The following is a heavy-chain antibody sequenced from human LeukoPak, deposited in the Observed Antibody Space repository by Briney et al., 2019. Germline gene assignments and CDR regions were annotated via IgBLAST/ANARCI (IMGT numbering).Heavy chain of an antibody. CDR2: INPNSGGT. J-gene: IGHJ6*03. CDR3: ARAPYYYYYMDV. CDR1: GYTSTGYY. Sequence: GASVKVSCKASGYTSTGYYMHWVRQAPGQGLEWMGWINPNSGGTNYAQKFQGRVTMTRDTSISTAYMELSRLRSDDTAVYYCARAPYYYYYMDVWGKGATVTVSS. V-gene: IGHV1-2*02.